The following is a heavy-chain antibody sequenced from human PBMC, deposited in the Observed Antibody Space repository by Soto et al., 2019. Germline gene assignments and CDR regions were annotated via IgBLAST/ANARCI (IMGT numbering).Heavy chain of an antibody. J-gene: IGHJ4*02. D-gene: IGHD4-4*01. CDR2: IYYNGNT. CDR1: GGSITNYY. Sequence: SETLSLTCTVSGGSITNYYWSWIRQPPGKGLEWIAFIYYNGNTNYSPSLKSRVTISVDMSKNQISLELNSVTAADTAIYFCARHHNIDETVTTNFFDYWGQGTLVTVSS. CDR3: ARHHNIDETVTTNFFDY. V-gene: IGHV4-59*08.